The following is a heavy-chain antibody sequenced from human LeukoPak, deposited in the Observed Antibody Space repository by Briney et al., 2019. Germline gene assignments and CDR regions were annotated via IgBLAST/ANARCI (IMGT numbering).Heavy chain of an antibody. V-gene: IGHV3-66*01. D-gene: IGHD6-13*01. J-gene: IGHJ4*02. CDR1: GFAVSVNY. CDR3: AGRRKEAAAFDD. CDR2: LHSDGTT. Sequence: PGGSLRLSCAASGFAVSVNYMTWVRLAPGKGLEWVSLLHSDGTTYYAESVKGRFTISTDNSKNTPYLQMNSLRVEDTALYYCAGRRKEAAAFDDWGQGTLVTVSS.